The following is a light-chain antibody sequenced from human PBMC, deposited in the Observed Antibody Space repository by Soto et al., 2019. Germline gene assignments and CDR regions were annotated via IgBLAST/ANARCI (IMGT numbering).Light chain of an antibody. CDR2: GAS. CDR1: QSVNTN. V-gene: IGKV3-15*01. J-gene: IGKJ1*01. Sequence: EIVMTQSPATLSVSPGERATLSCRASQSVNTNLAWYQQKPGQVPRLLIYGASTRATGIPARFSGSGSGTEFTLTISSLQSEDFAVYYCQLYNNWWTFGQGTKVEIK. CDR3: QLYNNWWT.